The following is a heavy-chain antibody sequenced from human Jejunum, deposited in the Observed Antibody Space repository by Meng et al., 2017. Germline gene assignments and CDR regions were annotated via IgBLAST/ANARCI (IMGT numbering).Heavy chain of an antibody. V-gene: IGHV4-4*02. Sequence: VHLLAVCSGLVNPSGTLSIPCHVFGDYISSANWWIWFRQPPGKGLWWIGVIYHSGATYDTPSLRSRLTMSVDKSKNQFSLNLTSVTAEDTAVYYCARKISPVSAIYWGQGTLVTVSS. CDR3: ARKISPVSAIY. J-gene: IGHJ4*02. CDR2: IYHSGAT. CDR1: GDYISSANW. D-gene: IGHD2-21*02.